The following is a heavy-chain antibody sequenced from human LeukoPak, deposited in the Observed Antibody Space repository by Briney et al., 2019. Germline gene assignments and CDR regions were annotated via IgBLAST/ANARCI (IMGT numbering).Heavy chain of an antibody. CDR1: GGSITSYY. V-gene: IGHV4-59*01. J-gene: IGHJ4*02. Sequence: SETLSLTCTVPGGSITSYYWSWIRQPPGKGLEWIGSIYYSGSTNYSPSLKSRVTISIDTSKNQFSLKLTSVTAADTAVYYCARGFADSSGSRLSYFDYWGQGTLVTVSS. CDR2: IYYSGST. CDR3: ARGFADSSGSRLSYFDY. D-gene: IGHD3-22*01.